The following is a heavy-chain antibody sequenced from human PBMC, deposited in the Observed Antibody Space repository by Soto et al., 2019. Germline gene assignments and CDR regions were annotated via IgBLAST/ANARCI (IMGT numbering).Heavy chain of an antibody. CDR1: GFTFSLYG. Sequence: QVQLVESGGGVVQPGRSLRLSCAASGFTFSLYGIHWVRQAPGKGLEWLAVNSHDGSTKYYADSVKGRFTVSRDNSKNSVYLQMNSLRGEDTAIYYCAKDFPSGSSRYDRFDPWGLGTSVIVS. V-gene: IGHV3-30*18. J-gene: IGHJ5*02. D-gene: IGHD6-19*01. CDR3: AKDFPSGSSRYDRFDP. CDR2: NSHDGSTK.